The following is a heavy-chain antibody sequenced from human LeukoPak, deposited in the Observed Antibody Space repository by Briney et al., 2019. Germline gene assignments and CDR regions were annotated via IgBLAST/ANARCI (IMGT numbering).Heavy chain of an antibody. V-gene: IGHV3-33*08. D-gene: IGHD3-10*01. CDR2: IWYDGSNK. CDR3: ARDYMVRGVMGNFDY. J-gene: IGHJ4*02. CDR1: GFTFSSYE. Sequence: GGPLRLSCAASGFTFSSYEMNWVRQAPGKGLEWVAFIWYDGSNKYYADSVKGRFTISRDNAKNSLYLQMNSLRAEDTAVYYCARDYMVRGVMGNFDYWGQGTLVTVSS.